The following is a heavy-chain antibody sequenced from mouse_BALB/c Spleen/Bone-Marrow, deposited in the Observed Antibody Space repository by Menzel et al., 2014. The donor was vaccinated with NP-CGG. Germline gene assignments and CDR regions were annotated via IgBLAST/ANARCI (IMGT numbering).Heavy chain of an antibody. CDR1: GYTFSSYW. J-gene: IGHJ4*01. CDR3: ARSMDY. V-gene: IGHV1-9*01. Sequence: VQLQQSGAELMKPGASVKISCKATGYTFSSYWIEWVRQRPGHGLEWIGEILPGSGGTNYNEKFKGKATFTADTSSNTAYRQLNSLTSEDSAVYYCARSMDYWGQGTSVTVSS. CDR2: ILPGSGGT.